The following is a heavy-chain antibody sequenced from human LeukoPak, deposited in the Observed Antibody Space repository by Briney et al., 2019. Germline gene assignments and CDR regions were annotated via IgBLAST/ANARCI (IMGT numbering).Heavy chain of an antibody. V-gene: IGHV4-59*08. Sequence: ASETLSLTCTVSGGSISSYYWSWIRQPPGKGLEWIGYIYYSGSTNYNPSLKSRVTISVDTSKNQFSLKLSSVTAADTAVYYCARQSYYYDSSGYYLFDYWGQGTLVTVSS. CDR1: GGSISSYY. J-gene: IGHJ4*02. CDR3: ARQSYYYDSSGYYLFDY. CDR2: IYYSGST. D-gene: IGHD3-22*01.